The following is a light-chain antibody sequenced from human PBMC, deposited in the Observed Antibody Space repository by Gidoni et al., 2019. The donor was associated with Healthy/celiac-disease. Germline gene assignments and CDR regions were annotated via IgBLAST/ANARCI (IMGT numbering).Light chain of an antibody. V-gene: IGKV3-15*01. J-gene: IGKJ4*01. Sequence: VMTQSPAIVSVSPGDTATLSCRASQAINSNLACYKQRPGQAPRLLIYVASTRATGIPARFSGSGSVTEFTLTLSRLQFADFSVYYCHQYRNWPSLTFGGGTKVDIK. CDR1: QAINSN. CDR3: HQYRNWPSLT. CDR2: VAS.